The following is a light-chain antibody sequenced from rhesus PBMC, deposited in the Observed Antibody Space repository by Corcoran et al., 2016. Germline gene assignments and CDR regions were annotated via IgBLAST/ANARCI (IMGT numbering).Light chain of an antibody. CDR2: LGS. CDR3: LQVIQLPLT. J-gene: IGKJ4*01. CDR1: QSLLHSNGYTY. V-gene: IGKV2-78*01. Sequence: DIVMTQTPLSLPVTPGEPASISCRSSQSLLHSNGYTYLYWYLQKPGQSPQLLIYLGSNRASGVTDRFRGSGSGTDCTLKISRVEAEDVGVYYCLQVIQLPLTFGGGTKVEIK.